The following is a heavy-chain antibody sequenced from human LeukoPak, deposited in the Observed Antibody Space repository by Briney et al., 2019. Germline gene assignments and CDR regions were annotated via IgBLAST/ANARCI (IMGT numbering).Heavy chain of an antibody. Sequence: HPGGSLRLSCAASGFTFDDYAMHWVRQAPGKGLEWVSLIGGDGGHTYYADSVKGRFTISRDNRRNSLFLQMNSLGPEDTALYYCAKDTLYSSSSLDYWGQGTLVTVSS. CDR3: AKDTLYSSSSLDY. D-gene: IGHD6-6*01. J-gene: IGHJ4*02. V-gene: IGHV3-43*02. CDR2: IGGDGGHT. CDR1: GFTFDDYA.